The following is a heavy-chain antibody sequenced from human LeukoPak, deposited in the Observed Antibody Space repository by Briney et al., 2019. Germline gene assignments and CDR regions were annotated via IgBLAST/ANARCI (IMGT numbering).Heavy chain of an antibody. V-gene: IGHV4-59*01. J-gene: IGHJ4*02. CDR1: GGSISSYY. CDR2: IYYSGST. D-gene: IGHD3-10*01. Sequence: RTSETLSLTCTVPGGSISSYYWSWIRQPPGKGLEWIGYIYYSGSTNYNPSLKSRVTISVDTSKNQFSLKLSSVTAADTAVYYCAGGWFGREFDYWGQGTLVTVSS. CDR3: AGGWFGREFDY.